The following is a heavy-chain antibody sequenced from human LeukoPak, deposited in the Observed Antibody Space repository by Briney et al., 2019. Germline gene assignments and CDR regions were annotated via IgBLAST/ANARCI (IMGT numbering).Heavy chain of an antibody. V-gene: IGHV3-21*01. D-gene: IGHD3-10*01. CDR3: AMGSGSYYPDY. J-gene: IGHJ4*02. Sequence: GGSLRLSCAASGFTFSSYSMNWVRLAPGKGLEWVSSISSSSSYIYYADSVKGRFTISRDNAKNSLYLQMNSLRAEDTAVYYCAMGSGSYYPDYWGQGTLVTVSS. CDR1: GFTFSSYS. CDR2: ISSSSSYI.